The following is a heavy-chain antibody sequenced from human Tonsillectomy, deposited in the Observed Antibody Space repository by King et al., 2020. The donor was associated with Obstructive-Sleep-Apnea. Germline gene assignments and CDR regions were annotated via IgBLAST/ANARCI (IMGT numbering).Heavy chain of an antibody. V-gene: IGHV4-30-4*01. Sequence: MQLQESGAGLVKPSQTLSLTCSVSGVSISNSDYYWSWFRQPPGKGLEWIGRIFYSGKTAYNPSLQSLLTISLGPPKNQFSLSLTSVTAADTAMYYCARENQRLIHCSYTGCDSKYSGMDVWGQGTTVAVS. J-gene: IGHJ6*02. CDR3: ARENQRLIHCSYTGCDSKYSGMDV. D-gene: IGHD6-6*01. CDR1: GVSISNSDYY. CDR2: IFYSGKT.